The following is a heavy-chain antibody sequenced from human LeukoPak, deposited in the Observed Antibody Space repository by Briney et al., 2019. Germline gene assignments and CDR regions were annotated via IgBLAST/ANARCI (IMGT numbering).Heavy chain of an antibody. J-gene: IGHJ3*02. Sequence: SETLSLTCTVSGGSVSSGSYYWSWIRQPPGKGLEWIGYIYYSGSTNYNPSLKSRVTISADTSKNQFSLKLSSVTAADTAVYYCARGSREQWLVRGAFDIWGQGTMVTVSS. CDR1: GGSVSSGSYY. D-gene: IGHD6-19*01. CDR3: ARGSREQWLVRGAFDI. CDR2: IYYSGST. V-gene: IGHV4-61*01.